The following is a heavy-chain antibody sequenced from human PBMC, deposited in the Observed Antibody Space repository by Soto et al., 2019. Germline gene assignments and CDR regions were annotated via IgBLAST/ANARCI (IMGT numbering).Heavy chain of an antibody. CDR3: VRGYCTTSPCSGDFQF. D-gene: IGHD2-15*01. CDR1: GYKFTTYF. J-gene: IGHJ1*01. V-gene: IGHV1-46*01. CDR2: IHPSGDT. Sequence: QVQLVQSGAELKKPGASVKVACKASGYKFTTYFIHWVRQAPGQGLEWMGMIHPSGDTGYAQKFRGRVTMTIDPSTTTPYMELRNLTSEDTAVYFSVRGYCTTSPCSGDFQFWGQGTLVTVSS.